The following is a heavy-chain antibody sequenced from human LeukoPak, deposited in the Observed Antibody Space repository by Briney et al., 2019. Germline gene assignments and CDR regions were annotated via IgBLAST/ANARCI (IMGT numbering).Heavy chain of an antibody. J-gene: IGHJ4*02. CDR2: IIPILGLA. CDR3: ASSGYSYGHDLRY. D-gene: IGHD5-18*01. Sequence: SVKVSCKASGGTFSSYAISWVRQAPGQGLEWMGRIIPILGLANYAQKFQGRVTITADKSTSTAYMELSSLRSEDTAVYYCASSGYSYGHDLRYWGQGTLVTVSS. CDR1: GGTFSSYA. V-gene: IGHV1-69*04.